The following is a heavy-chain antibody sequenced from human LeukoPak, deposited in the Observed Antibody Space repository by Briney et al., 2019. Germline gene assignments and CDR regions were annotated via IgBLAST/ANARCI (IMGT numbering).Heavy chain of an antibody. CDR2: ISAYNGNT. Sequence: GASVKVSCKASGYTFTSYGISWVRQAPGQGLEWMGWISAYNGNTNYAQKLQGRVTMTTDSSTSTAYMELRSLRSDDTAVYYCARKFLDSSSPYPLYYYYYMDVWGKGTTVTVSS. D-gene: IGHD6-6*01. V-gene: IGHV1-18*01. CDR1: GYTFTSYG. J-gene: IGHJ6*03. CDR3: ARKFLDSSSPYPLYYYYYMDV.